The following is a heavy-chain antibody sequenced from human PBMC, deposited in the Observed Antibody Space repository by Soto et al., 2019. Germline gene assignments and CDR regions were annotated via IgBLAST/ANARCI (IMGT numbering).Heavy chain of an antibody. J-gene: IGHJ3*01. D-gene: IGHD6-19*01. CDR1: GFSLSTTSVG. CDR2: IYWDGDK. V-gene: IGHV2-5*04. Sequence: QIILKESGPTLVKPTQTLTLTCNFSGFSLSTTSVGVGWLRQPPGKALEWLALIYWDGDKRYRPSQKRRLTITKDSSKNQVVLIMTNMDAVDTGTYYCVYMPLQQWMSFSVWGQGTMVIVSS. CDR3: VYMPLQQWMSFSV.